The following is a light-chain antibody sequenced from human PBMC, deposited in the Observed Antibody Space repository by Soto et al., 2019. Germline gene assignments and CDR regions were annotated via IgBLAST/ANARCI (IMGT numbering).Light chain of an antibody. Sequence: QSVLTQPASVSGSPGQSITISCTGTSSDVGNYNLVSWYQQHPGKAPKLIIYEDTKRPSGVSNRFSGSKSGNTASLTISGLQAEDEADYYCCSYADSSTYVFGNGTKVTVL. CDR1: SSDVGNYNL. J-gene: IGLJ1*01. CDR2: EDT. CDR3: CSYADSSTYV. V-gene: IGLV2-23*01.